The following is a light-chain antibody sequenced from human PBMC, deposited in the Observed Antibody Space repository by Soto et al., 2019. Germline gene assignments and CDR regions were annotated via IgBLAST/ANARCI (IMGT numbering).Light chain of an antibody. V-gene: IGLV2-14*01. J-gene: IGLJ1*01. CDR3: SSYTSSSTLV. CDR1: SSDVGGYNY. Sequence: QSLLTQPASVSGSPGQSITISCTGTSSDVGGYNYVSWYQQHPGKAPKLMIYEVSNRPSGVSNRFSGSKSGNTASLTISGLQAKNEADYYCSSYTSSSTLVFGTGTQLTVL. CDR2: EVS.